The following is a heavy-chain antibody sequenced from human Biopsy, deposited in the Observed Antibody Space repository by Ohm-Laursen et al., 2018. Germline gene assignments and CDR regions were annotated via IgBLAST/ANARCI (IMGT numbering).Heavy chain of an antibody. J-gene: IGHJ5*02. Sequence: SVKVSCNASGGTFSSYAISWVRQAPRQGPEWMGGIIPIFETIDYAPKFQDRVTITADESTRTAYMELSSLKSEDTAVYYCARRYCSSTSCSPPFYSWFDPWGQGTLVTVSS. CDR3: ARRYCSSTSCSPPFYSWFDP. CDR1: GGTFSSYA. V-gene: IGHV1-69*13. D-gene: IGHD2-2*01. CDR2: IIPIFETI.